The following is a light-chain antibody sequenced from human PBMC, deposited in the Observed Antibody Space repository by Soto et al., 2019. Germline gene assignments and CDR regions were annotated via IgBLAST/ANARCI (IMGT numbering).Light chain of an antibody. V-gene: IGKV3-20*01. CDR1: QSVSSSY. CDR2: GAS. CDR3: QQYGSSPFT. J-gene: IGKJ3*01. Sequence: EIVLTQSPGTLSLSPGERATLSCRASQSVSSSYLAWYQHKPGQAPRLLIYGASSRATGIPDRLSGSGSGTDFTLTISRLEPDDVAVYYCQQYGSSPFTFGPGTKVDIK.